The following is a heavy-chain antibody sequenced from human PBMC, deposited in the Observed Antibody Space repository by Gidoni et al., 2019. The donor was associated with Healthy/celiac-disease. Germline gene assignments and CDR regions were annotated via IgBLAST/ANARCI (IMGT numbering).Heavy chain of an antibody. V-gene: IGHV1-69*06. CDR2: IIPIFGTA. D-gene: IGHD3-9*01. J-gene: IGHJ5*02. CDR1: GGTFSSYA. CDR3: ASLVKVGPYNWFDP. Sequence: QVQLVQSGAEVKKPGSSVKVSCKASGGTFSSYAISWVRQAPGQGLEWMGGIIPIFGTANYAPKFPGRVTITADKSTSTAYMELSSLRSEYTAVYYCASLVKVGPYNWFDPWGQGTLVTVSS.